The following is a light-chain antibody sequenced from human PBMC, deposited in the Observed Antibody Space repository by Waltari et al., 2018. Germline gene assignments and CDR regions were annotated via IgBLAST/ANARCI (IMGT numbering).Light chain of an antibody. CDR3: CSYAGSGTYV. J-gene: IGLJ1*01. Sequence: QSLLTQPPSVSAAPGQKVTISCSGTTSDVGNYKFVSWYQKHPGKAPKLMIHEVSQRPSGVSDRFSGSRSGNTASLTISGLQAEDEADYYCCSYAGSGTYVFGGGTKVTVL. CDR2: EVS. V-gene: IGLV2-23*02. CDR1: TSDVGNYKF.